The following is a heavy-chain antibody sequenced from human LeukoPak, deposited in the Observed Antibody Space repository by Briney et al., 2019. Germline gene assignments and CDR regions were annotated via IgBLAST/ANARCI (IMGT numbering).Heavy chain of an antibody. D-gene: IGHD2-2*02. Sequence: GESLKISCKGSGYSFRSYWIGWVRQMPGRGLEWMGAIYPGDSDTRYSPSFQGQVTISADKSISTAYLQWSSLKPSDTATYYCARADGCSSTSCYSFAPWAQGTLVTVSS. V-gene: IGHV5-51*01. CDR3: ARADGCSSTSCYSFAP. J-gene: IGHJ5*02. CDR1: GYSFRSYW. CDR2: IYPGDSDT.